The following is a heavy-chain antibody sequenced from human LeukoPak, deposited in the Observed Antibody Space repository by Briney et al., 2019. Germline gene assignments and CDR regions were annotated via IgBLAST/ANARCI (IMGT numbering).Heavy chain of an antibody. D-gene: IGHD1-14*01. Sequence: ASVKVSCKSSGFTFTDYYIHWVRQAPGQGLEWMGYISPHSTFTSSPQNFQGRVTMTRNTSISTAYMELSSLRSEDTAVYYCARGPGILFDYWGQGTLVTVSS. CDR2: ISPHSTFT. J-gene: IGHJ4*02. CDR1: GFTFTDYY. V-gene: IGHV1-2*02. CDR3: ARGPGILFDY.